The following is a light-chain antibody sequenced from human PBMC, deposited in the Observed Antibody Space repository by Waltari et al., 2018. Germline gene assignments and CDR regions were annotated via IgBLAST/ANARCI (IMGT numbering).Light chain of an antibody. CDR1: QRISSY. CDR2: AAS. CDR3: QQSYSTPPT. V-gene: IGKV1-39*01. Sequence: DIQMTQSPSSLSASVGDRVTITCRASQRISSYLNWYQQKPGKAPKLLINAASSLQSGVPSRFSGSGSGTDFTLTISSLQPEDFATYYCQQSYSTPPTFGQGTKVEIK. J-gene: IGKJ1*01.